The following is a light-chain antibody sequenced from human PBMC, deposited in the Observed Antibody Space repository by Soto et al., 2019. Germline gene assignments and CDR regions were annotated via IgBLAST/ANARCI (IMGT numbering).Light chain of an antibody. CDR1: QDIRND. CDR3: LQAYNYPFT. Sequence: AIQMTQSPSSLSASVGDRVTITCRASQDIRNDLGWYQQKPGQAPNLLIFAASTLQIGVPSRFSGSGSGTYFPLTLSSLQPEHFATYYCLQAYNYPFTFGPGTTVDIK. CDR2: AAS. V-gene: IGKV1-6*01. J-gene: IGKJ3*01.